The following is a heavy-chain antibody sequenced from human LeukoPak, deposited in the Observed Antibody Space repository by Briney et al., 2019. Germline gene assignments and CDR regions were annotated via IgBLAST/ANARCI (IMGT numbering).Heavy chain of an antibody. CDR1: GFTFSSYA. CDR3: AKDFIVVVPAAILYYFDH. V-gene: IGHV3-23*01. CDR2: ISGSGGST. J-gene: IGHJ4*02. Sequence: GGSLRLSCAASGFTFSSYATSWVRQAPGKGLEWVSAISGSGGSTYYADSVKGRFTISRDNSKNTLYLQMNSLRAEDTAVYYCAKDFIVVVPAAILYYFDHWGQGTLVTVSS. D-gene: IGHD2-2*01.